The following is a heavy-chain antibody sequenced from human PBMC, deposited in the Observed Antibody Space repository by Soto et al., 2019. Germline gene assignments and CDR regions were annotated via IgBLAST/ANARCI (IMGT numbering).Heavy chain of an antibody. J-gene: IGHJ3*02. Sequence: SVKVSCKASGGTFSSYATSWVRQAPGQGLEWMGGIIPIFGTANYAQKFQGRVTITADKSTSTAYMELSSLRSEDTAVYYCARGDMVRGADDAFDIWGQGTMVTVSS. D-gene: IGHD3-10*01. V-gene: IGHV1-69*06. CDR3: ARGDMVRGADDAFDI. CDR2: IIPIFGTA. CDR1: GGTFSSYA.